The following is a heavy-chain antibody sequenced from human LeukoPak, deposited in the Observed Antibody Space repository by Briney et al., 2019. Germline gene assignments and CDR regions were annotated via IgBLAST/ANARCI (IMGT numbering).Heavy chain of an antibody. CDR1: GGSISSSSYY. Sequence: PSETLSLTCTVSGGSISSSSYYWGWIRQPPGKGLEWIGSIYYSGSTYYNPSLKSRVTISVDTSKNQFSLKLSSVTAADTAVYYCARGIDYDFWSGFFYLDYWGQGTLVTVSS. V-gene: IGHV4-39*01. J-gene: IGHJ4*02. CDR2: IYYSGST. CDR3: ARGIDYDFWSGFFYLDY. D-gene: IGHD3-3*01.